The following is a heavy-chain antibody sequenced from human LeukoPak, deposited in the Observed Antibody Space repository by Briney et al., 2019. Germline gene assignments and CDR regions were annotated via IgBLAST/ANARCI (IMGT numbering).Heavy chain of an antibody. CDR2: IYPGDSDT. Sequence: GESLKNTCNISGYRLTNNWLGWMRQVPGKGLEWMGLIYPGDSDTRYSPSFQGQVTFSVDMSISTAYLKWSGLKTSDTAIYYCVRFGLTSSLDYWGQGTLVTVSS. J-gene: IGHJ4*02. CDR3: VRFGLTSSLDY. D-gene: IGHD1-1*01. V-gene: IGHV5-51*01. CDR1: GYRLTNNW.